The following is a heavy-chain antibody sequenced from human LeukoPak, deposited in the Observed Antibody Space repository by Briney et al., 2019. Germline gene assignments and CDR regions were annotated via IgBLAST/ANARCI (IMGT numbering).Heavy chain of an antibody. CDR1: GFTFSSYS. V-gene: IGHV3-21*01. CDR3: AREIVATPSDYFDY. D-gene: IGHD5-12*01. J-gene: IGHJ4*02. Sequence: GGSLRLSCAASGFTFSSYSMNWVRQAPGKGLEWVSSISSSSSYIYYADSVKGRFTISRDNAKNSLYLQMNSLRAEDTAVYYCAREIVATPSDYFDYWGQGTLVTVSS. CDR2: ISSSSSYI.